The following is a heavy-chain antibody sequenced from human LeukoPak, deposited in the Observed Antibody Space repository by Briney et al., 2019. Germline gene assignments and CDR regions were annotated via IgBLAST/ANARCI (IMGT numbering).Heavy chain of an antibody. CDR3: ARGWGDYNEPVVY. CDR2: MNPNSGNT. D-gene: IGHD4-17*01. Sequence: ASAKVSCKASGYTFTSYDINWVRQATGQGLEWMGWMNPNSGNTGYAQKFQGRVTITRNTSISTAYMELSSLRSEDTAVYYCARGWGDYNEPVVYWGQGTLVTVSS. CDR1: GYTFTSYD. J-gene: IGHJ4*02. V-gene: IGHV1-8*03.